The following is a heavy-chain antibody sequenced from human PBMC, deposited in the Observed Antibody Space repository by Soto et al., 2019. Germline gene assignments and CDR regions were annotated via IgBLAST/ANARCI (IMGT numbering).Heavy chain of an antibody. CDR2: ISYDESNK. CDR3: ARDSRDFWSGYESYYYGMDV. D-gene: IGHD3-3*01. V-gene: IGHV3-30*03. Sequence: GGSLRLSCAASGFTLGRYGMSWVRQAPGKGLEWVAVISYDESNKYYADSVKGRFTISRDNSRNTLYLQMNSLRTADTAVYYCARDSRDFWSGYESYYYGMDVWGQGTTDTVSS. J-gene: IGHJ6*02. CDR1: GFTLGRYG.